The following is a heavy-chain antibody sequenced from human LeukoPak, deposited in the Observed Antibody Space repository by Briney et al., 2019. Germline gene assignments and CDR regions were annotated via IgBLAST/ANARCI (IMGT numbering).Heavy chain of an antibody. CDR1: GFSVSSNY. J-gene: IGHJ6*03. Sequence: PGGSLRLSCAASGFSVSSNYMSWVRQAPGKGLEWVSFIYSDNTHYSDSVKGRFTISRDNSKNTLYLQMNSLRAEDTAVYYCARGYGFGEYDYYMDVWGKGTTVTVSS. CDR3: ARGYGFGEYDYYMDV. CDR2: IYSDNT. D-gene: IGHD3-10*01. V-gene: IGHV3-53*01.